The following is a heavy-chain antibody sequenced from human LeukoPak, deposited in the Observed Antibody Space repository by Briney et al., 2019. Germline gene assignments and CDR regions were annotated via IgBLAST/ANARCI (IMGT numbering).Heavy chain of an antibody. CDR2: IDWDDDK. J-gene: IGHJ5*02. CDR3: ARSYYYGSGSYHNWFDP. V-gene: IGHV2-70*01. CDR1: GFSLSTSGMC. D-gene: IGHD3-10*01. Sequence: SGPALVKPTQTLTLTCTFSGFSLSTSGMCVSWIRQPPGKALEWLALIDWDDDKYYSTSLKTRLTISKDTSKTQVVLTMTNMDPVDTATYYCARSYYYGSGSYHNWFDPWGQGTLVTVSS.